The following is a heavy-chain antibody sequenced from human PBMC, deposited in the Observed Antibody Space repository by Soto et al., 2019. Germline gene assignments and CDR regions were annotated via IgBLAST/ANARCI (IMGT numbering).Heavy chain of an antibody. D-gene: IGHD3-10*01. J-gene: IGHJ4*02. Sequence: EVQLVESGGGLVQPGGSLRLSCAASGFTFSSYDMHWVRQATGKGLEWVSAIGTAGDTYYTGSVKGRFTISRENAKNSLYLQMNSLRAGDTAVYYCERTHYGSGSYWFDYWGQGTLVTVSS. V-gene: IGHV3-13*01. CDR1: GFTFSSYD. CDR3: ERTHYGSGSYWFDY. CDR2: IGTAGDT.